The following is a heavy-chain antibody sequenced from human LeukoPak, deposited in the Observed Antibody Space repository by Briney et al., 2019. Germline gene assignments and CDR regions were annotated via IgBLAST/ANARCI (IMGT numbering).Heavy chain of an antibody. Sequence: SETLSLTCTVSGGSISSSSYYWGWIRQPAGKGLEWIGRIYTSGSTNYNPSLKSRVTISVDTSKNQFSLKLSSVTAADTAVYYCARYRYSGYRAKDAFDYWGQGTLVTVSS. V-gene: IGHV4-61*02. CDR3: ARYRYSGYRAKDAFDY. CDR2: IYTSGST. D-gene: IGHD5-12*01. CDR1: GGSISSSSYY. J-gene: IGHJ4*02.